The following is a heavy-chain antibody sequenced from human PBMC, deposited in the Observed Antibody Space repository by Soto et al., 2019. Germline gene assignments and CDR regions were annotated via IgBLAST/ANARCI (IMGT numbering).Heavy chain of an antibody. CDR3: ARGERTQYYYYYGMDV. CDR2: IIPILGTA. Sequence: ASVKVSCKASGGTFSSYAISWVRQAPGQGLEWMGGIIPILGTANYAQKFQGRVTITADESTSTAYMELSSLRSEDTAVYYCARGERTQYYYYYGMDVWGQGTTVTVSS. V-gene: IGHV1-69*13. J-gene: IGHJ6*02. CDR1: GGTFSSYA.